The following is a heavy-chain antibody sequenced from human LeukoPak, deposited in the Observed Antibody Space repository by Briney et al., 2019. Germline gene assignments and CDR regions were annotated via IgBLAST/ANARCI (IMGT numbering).Heavy chain of an antibody. CDR3: ARETSVVTRGGLWGSYRLKWFDP. D-gene: IGHD3-16*02. CDR1: GFTFSSNW. V-gene: IGHV3-7*01. J-gene: IGHJ5*02. CDR2: IKQDGSEK. Sequence: TGGSLRLSCAAPGFTFSSNWMSGVRQAPGKGLEWVANIKQDGSEKYYVDSVKGRFTISRDNAKNSLYLQMNSLRVEDTAVYYCARETSVVTRGGLWGSYRLKWFDPWGQGTLGTVSS.